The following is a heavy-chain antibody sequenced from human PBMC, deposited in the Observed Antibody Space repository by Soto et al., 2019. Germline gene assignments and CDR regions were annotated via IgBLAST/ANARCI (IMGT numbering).Heavy chain of an antibody. D-gene: IGHD3-3*01. V-gene: IGHV3-73*01. CDR1: GFTFSGSA. Sequence: GGSLRLSCAASGFTFSGSAMHWVRQASGKGLEWVGRIRSKANSYATAYAASVKGRFTISRDDSKNTAYLQMNSLKTEDTAVYYCTRPADFWSGLDAFDIWGQGTMVTVSS. CDR3: TRPADFWSGLDAFDI. J-gene: IGHJ3*02. CDR2: IRSKANSYAT.